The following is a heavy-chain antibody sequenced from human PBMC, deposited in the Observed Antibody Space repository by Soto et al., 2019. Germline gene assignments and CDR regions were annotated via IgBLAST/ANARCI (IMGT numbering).Heavy chain of an antibody. J-gene: IGHJ6*02. CDR3: ATTEFSELRTFYGMDV. CDR2: FDPEDGET. V-gene: IGHV1-24*01. CDR1: GYTLTELS. Sequence: GASVKVSCKVSGYTLTELSMHWVRQAPGKGLEWMGGFDPEDGETIYAQKFQGRVTMTEDTSTDTAYMELSSLRSEDTAVYYCATTEFSELRTFYGMDVWGQGTTVTVSS. D-gene: IGHD3-16*02.